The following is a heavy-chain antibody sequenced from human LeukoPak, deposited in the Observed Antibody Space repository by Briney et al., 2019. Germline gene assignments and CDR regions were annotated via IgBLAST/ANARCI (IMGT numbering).Heavy chain of an antibody. CDR3: ARGRDIKYYDYIWGNDRYCNVFDI. V-gene: IGHV4-34*01. J-gene: IGHJ3*02. CDR1: DGSFRGYY. Sequence: SETLSLTCGVHDGSFRGYYWNWIRQPPGKGLKWVGEINHNGVTNYNPSLKSRVTISLDTPKNQLSLKLRSVTAADTAVYYCARGRDIKYYDYIWGNDRYCNVFDIWGQGTMAVVS. CDR2: INHNGVT. D-gene: IGHD3-16*02.